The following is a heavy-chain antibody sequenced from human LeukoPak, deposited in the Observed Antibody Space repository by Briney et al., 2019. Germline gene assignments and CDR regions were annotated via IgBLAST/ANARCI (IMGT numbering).Heavy chain of an antibody. CDR2: IYYSGST. J-gene: IGHJ4*02. CDR3: AREVRGVSFFDY. D-gene: IGHD3-10*01. V-gene: IGHV4-30-4*01. CDR1: GGSISSGDYY. Sequence: SETLSLTCTVSGGSISSGDYYWSWIRQPPGKGLEWIGYIYYSGSTYYHPSLKSRLTISVDTSKNQFSLKLSSVTAADTAVYYCAREVRGVSFFDYWGQGTLVTVSS.